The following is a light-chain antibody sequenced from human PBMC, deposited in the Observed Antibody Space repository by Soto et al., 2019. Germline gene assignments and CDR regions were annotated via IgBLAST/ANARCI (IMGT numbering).Light chain of an antibody. Sequence: EIVLTQSPATLSLSPGESATLSCRASRSVSSYLAWYQQKPGQAPRLLIYGASTRATGIPDRFSGSGSGTDFTLTISRVEPEDFALYYCQQYGTSLWTFGQGTKVDIK. CDR1: RSVSSY. V-gene: IGKV3-20*01. J-gene: IGKJ1*01. CDR3: QQYGTSLWT. CDR2: GAS.